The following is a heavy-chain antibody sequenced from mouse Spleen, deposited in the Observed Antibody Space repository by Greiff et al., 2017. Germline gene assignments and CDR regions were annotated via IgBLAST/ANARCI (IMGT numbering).Heavy chain of an antibody. J-gene: IGHJ3*01. CDR2: ISSGSSTI. CDR1: GFTFSDYG. Sequence: EVKLMESGGGLVKPGGSLKLSCAASGFTFSDYGMHWVRQAPEKGLEWVAYISSGSSTIYYADTVKGRFTISRDNAKNTLFLQMTSLRSEDTAMYYCARPSLYYGNYPFAYWGQGTLVTVSA. CDR3: ARPSLYYGNYPFAY. V-gene: IGHV5-17*01. D-gene: IGHD2-1*01.